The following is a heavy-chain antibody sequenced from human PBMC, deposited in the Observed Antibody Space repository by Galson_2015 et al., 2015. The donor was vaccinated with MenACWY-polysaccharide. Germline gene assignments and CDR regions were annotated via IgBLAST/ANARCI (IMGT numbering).Heavy chain of an antibody. V-gene: IGHV1-46*01. J-gene: IGHJ4*02. CDR3: AVAHCSGVCYWGHS. D-gene: IGHD2-21*01. CDR2: INPSGGST. Sequence: WLGFINPSGGSTSYAQKFQGSVTMTRDTSTGTVYVDLSSLRSEDTAMYYCAVAHCSGVCYWGHSWGQGSLVTVSS.